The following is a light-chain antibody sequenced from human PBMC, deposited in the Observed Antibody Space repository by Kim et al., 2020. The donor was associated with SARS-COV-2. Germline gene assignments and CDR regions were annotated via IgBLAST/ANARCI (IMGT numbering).Light chain of an antibody. Sequence: GQSVTNSCTGTSSEVGGYNYVSWYQQHPGKAPKLMIYEVTKRPSGVPDRFSGSKSGNTASLTVSGLQAEDEADYYCSSYAGSNNLVFGGGTQLTVL. CDR3: SSYAGSNNLV. CDR2: EVT. CDR1: SSEVGGYNY. J-gene: IGLJ2*01. V-gene: IGLV2-8*01.